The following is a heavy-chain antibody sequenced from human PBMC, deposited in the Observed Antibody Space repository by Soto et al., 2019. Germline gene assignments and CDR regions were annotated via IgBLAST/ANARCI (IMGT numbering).Heavy chain of an antibody. D-gene: IGHD3-10*01. CDR1: GGSISGSSYY. CDR2: IYYSGST. V-gene: IGHV4-39*01. CDR3: ARPGYGSGSYFG. Sequence: ESLSLTCTVSGGSISGSSYYWGWIREPPGKGLEWIGSIYYSGSTYYNPSLKSRVTISVDTSKNQFSLKLSSVTAADAAVYYCARPGYGSGSYFGWGQGTLVTVSS. J-gene: IGHJ4*02.